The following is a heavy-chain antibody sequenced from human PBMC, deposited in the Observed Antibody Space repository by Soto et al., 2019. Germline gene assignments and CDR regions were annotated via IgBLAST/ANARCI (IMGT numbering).Heavy chain of an antibody. CDR1: GYTFTSYG. D-gene: IGHD3-3*01. J-gene: IGHJ5*02. CDR2: ISAYNGNT. CDR3: ARGAYYDFWSGEEENNWFDP. Sequence: ASVKVSCKASGYTFTSYGISWVRQAPGQGLEWMGWISAYNGNTNYAQKLQGRVTMTTDTSTSTAYMELRSLRSDDTAVYYCARGAYYDFWSGEEENNWFDPWGQGTLVTVSS. V-gene: IGHV1-18*01.